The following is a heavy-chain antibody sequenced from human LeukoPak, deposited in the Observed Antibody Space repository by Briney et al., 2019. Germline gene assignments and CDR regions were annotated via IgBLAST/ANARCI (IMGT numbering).Heavy chain of an antibody. CDR3: AELGITMIGGV. J-gene: IGHJ6*04. CDR2: IKQDGSEK. V-gene: IGHV3-7*01. CDR1: GFSFSSYR. D-gene: IGHD3-10*02. Sequence: GGSLRLSCAASGFSFSSYRMSWVRQAPGKGLEWVANIKQDGSEKYYVDSVKGRFTISRDNAKNSLYLQMNSLRAEDTAVYYCAELGITMIGGVWGKGTTVTISS.